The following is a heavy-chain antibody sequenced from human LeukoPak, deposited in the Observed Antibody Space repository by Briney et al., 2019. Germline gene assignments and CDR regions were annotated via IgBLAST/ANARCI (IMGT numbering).Heavy chain of an antibody. Sequence: SETLSLTCTVSGGSISSGSYYWSWIRQPAGKGLEWIGRIYTSGSTNYNPSLKSRVTISVDTSKNQFSLKLSSVTAADTAVYYCARGGSSWYSVWFDPWGQGTLVTVSS. CDR3: ARGGSSWYSVWFDP. CDR2: IYTSGST. V-gene: IGHV4-61*02. D-gene: IGHD6-13*01. CDR1: GGSISSGSYY. J-gene: IGHJ5*02.